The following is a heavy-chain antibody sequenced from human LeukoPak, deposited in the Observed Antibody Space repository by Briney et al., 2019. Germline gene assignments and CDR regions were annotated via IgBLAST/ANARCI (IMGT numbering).Heavy chain of an antibody. CDR1: GYTFSGYY. D-gene: IGHD6-19*01. Sequence: ASVKVSCKASGYTFSGYYIHWVRQAPGQGLEWMAWINPSNGDTNYAQKFQGRVTMTRDTSISTAYMELTRLISDDTAVYYCARVGSSGWYVHPTLEYWGQGTLVTVSS. CDR2: INPSNGDT. CDR3: ARVGSSGWYVHPTLEY. J-gene: IGHJ4*02. V-gene: IGHV1-2*02.